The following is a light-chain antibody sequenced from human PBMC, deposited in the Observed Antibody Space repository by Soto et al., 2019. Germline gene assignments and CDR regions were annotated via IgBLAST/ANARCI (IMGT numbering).Light chain of an antibody. CDR2: DTS. CDR1: QFVSSR. J-gene: IGKJ5*01. V-gene: IGKV3-15*01. Sequence: DIVLTHSPATLSASPGERGTVSCRASQFVSSRLAWYQQRPGQVPRLLIYDTSTRAPGISARFSGSGSGTEFTLTISSLQSEDFAVYYCQEYIQWPPGMFCPGTRLEIK. CDR3: QEYIQWPPGM.